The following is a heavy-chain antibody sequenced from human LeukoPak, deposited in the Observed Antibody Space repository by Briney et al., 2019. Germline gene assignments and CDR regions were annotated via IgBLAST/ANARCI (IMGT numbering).Heavy chain of an antibody. Sequence: GGSLRLSCAASKFAFSSYAMGWVRQAPGKGLEWVSAISGSGGSTYYADSVKGRFTISRDNSKNTLYLQMNSLRAEDTAVYYCAKKPDYFDYWGQGTLVTVSS. V-gene: IGHV3-23*01. J-gene: IGHJ4*02. CDR2: ISGSGGST. CDR1: KFAFSSYA. CDR3: AKKPDYFDY.